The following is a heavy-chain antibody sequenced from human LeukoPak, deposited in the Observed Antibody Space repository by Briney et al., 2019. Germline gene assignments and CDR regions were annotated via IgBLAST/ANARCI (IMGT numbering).Heavy chain of an antibody. V-gene: IGHV4-39*07. J-gene: IGHJ6*02. D-gene: IGHD2-21*02. CDR3: ARADDFRMDV. CDR1: AGSISTRSYY. CDR2: IYYSGSA. Sequence: SETLSLTCTVSAGSISTRSYYWGWIRQPPGKGLEWIGSIYYSGSAYYNPSLKSRVTISVDTSKNQFSLNLSSVTAADTAVYYCARADDFRMDVWGQGTTVTVSS.